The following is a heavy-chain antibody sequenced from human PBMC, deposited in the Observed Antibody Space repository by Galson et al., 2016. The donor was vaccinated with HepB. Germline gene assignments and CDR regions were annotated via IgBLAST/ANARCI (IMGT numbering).Heavy chain of an antibody. Sequence: SLRLSCAASDFMFSTYAMQWPRQAPGQGLEYVSAISSDWRPTWYAHSLGDRFTVSRDNSKNTLYLQMTSLRVEDTAVYYCLKGGRLYDYGSAYWGQGTLVIVSS. D-gene: IGHD3-16*01. CDR1: DFMFSTYA. CDR2: ISSDWRPT. V-gene: IGHV3-64D*06. J-gene: IGHJ4*02. CDR3: LKGGRLYDYGSAY.